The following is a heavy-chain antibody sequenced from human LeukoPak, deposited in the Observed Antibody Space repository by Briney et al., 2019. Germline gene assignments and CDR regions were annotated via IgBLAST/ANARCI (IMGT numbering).Heavy chain of an antibody. Sequence: GRSLRLSCAASGFTFSSYAISCVRQAPRKGLEWVSAISGSGGSTYYADSVKGRFTISRDNSKNTLYLQMNSLRAEDTAVYYCARHSIAAAVTLPYWGQGTLVTVSS. V-gene: IGHV3-23*01. CDR3: ARHSIAAAVTLPY. CDR2: ISGSGGST. D-gene: IGHD6-13*01. CDR1: GFTFSSYA. J-gene: IGHJ4*02.